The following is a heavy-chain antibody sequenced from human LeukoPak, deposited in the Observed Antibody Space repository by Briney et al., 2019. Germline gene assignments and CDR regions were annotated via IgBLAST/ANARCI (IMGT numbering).Heavy chain of an antibody. J-gene: IGHJ4*02. CDR3: ATDAVGDSWSDY. CDR2: IKQDGSQT. Sequence: AGGSLRLSCLASGFSFSSYWMNWVRQAQGKGPEWLANIKQDGSQTYYVDSGKGRFTISRDNAKNSLYLQMNSLRAGDTAVYYCATDAVGDSWSDYWGQGTLVTVSS. V-gene: IGHV3-7*01. D-gene: IGHD6-13*01. CDR1: GFSFSSYW.